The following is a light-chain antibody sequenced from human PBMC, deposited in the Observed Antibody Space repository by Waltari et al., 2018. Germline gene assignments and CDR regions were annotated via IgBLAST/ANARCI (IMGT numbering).Light chain of an antibody. Sequence: QSALTQPASVSGSPGQSSTISCTGTGSDVGGFNLVSWYQLLPGKAPNLLISEVNKRPSGVSNRFFGSKSGITASLTISGLQAGDEADYYCCSYAGSTTYVLFGGGTKLTVL. J-gene: IGLJ2*01. CDR2: EVN. V-gene: IGLV2-23*02. CDR3: CSYAGSTTYVL. CDR1: GSDVGGFNL.